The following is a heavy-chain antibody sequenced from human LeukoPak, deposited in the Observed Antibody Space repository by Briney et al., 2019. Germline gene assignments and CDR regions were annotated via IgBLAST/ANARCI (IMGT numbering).Heavy chain of an antibody. CDR3: ARDLGLRYCSGGSCQTSDAFDI. CDR1: GGSISSYY. D-gene: IGHD2-15*01. CDR2: IYYSGST. Sequence: SETLSLTCTVSGGSISSYYWSWIRPPPGKGLEWIGYIYYSGSTNYNPSLKSRVTISVDTSKNQFSLKLSSVTAADTAVYYCARDLGLRYCSGGSCQTSDAFDIWGQGTMVTVSS. J-gene: IGHJ3*02. V-gene: IGHV4-59*01.